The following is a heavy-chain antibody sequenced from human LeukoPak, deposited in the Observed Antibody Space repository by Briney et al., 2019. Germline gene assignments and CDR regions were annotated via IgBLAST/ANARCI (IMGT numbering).Heavy chain of an antibody. CDR1: GGSFSGYH. CDR3: ARALGSDFWSGYYTGYYYYYGMDV. D-gene: IGHD3-3*01. CDR2: INHSGST. J-gene: IGHJ6*02. Sequence: SETLSLTCAVYGGSFSGYHWSWIRQPPGKGLEWIGEINHSGSTNYNPSLKSRVTISVDTSKNQFSLKLSSVTAADTAVYYCARALGSDFWSGYYTGYYYYYGMDVWGQGTTVTVSS. V-gene: IGHV4-34*01.